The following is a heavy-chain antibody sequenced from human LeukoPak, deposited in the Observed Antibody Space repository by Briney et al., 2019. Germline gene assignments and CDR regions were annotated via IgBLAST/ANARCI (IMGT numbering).Heavy chain of an antibody. CDR2: IWYDGSNK. D-gene: IGHD6-13*01. V-gene: IGHV3-33*03. CDR3: ALFIAAAAGADY. CDR1: GFTFSSYG. J-gene: IGHJ4*02. Sequence: GGSLRLSCAASGFTFSSYGMHWVRQAPGKGLEWVAVIWYDGSNKYYADSVKGRFTISRDNAKNTLYLQMNSLRAEDTAVYYCALFIAAAAGADYWGQGTLVTVSS.